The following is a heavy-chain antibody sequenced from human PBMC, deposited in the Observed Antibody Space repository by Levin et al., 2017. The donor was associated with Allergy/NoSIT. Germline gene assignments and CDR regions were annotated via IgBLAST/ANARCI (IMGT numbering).Heavy chain of an antibody. V-gene: IGHV3-15*01. J-gene: IGHJ4*02. Sequence: GGSLRLSCAASGFTFSNAWMSWVRQAPGKGLEWVGRIKSKTDGGTTDYAAPVKGRFTISRDDSKNTLYLQMNSLKTEDTAVYYCTTRYCSSTSCYFAFDYWGQGTLVTVSS. D-gene: IGHD2-2*01. CDR2: IKSKTDGGTT. CDR3: TTRYCSSTSCYFAFDY. CDR1: GFTFSNAW.